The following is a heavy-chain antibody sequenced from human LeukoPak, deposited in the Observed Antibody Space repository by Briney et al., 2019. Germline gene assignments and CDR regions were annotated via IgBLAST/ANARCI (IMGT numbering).Heavy chain of an antibody. V-gene: IGHV1-46*01. J-gene: IGHJ6*02. CDR1: GGTFSSYA. D-gene: IGHD3-16*01. CDR2: INPSGGST. Sequence: ASVKVSCKASGGTFSSYAISWVRQAPGQGLEWMGIINPSGGSTSYAQKFQGRVTMTRDTSTSTVYMELSSLRSEDTAVYYCARERAPGGLDYYYYGMDVWGQGTTVTVSS. CDR3: ARERAPGGLDYYYYGMDV.